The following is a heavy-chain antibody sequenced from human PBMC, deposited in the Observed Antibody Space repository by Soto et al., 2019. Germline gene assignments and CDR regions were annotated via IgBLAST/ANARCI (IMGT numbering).Heavy chain of an antibody. D-gene: IGHD6-19*01. V-gene: IGHV3-23*01. CDR1: GLTFSNCG. CDR2: ISGTGGSA. J-gene: IGHJ3*01. Sequence: GGSLRLSCAASGLTFSNCGMNWVRQAPGKGLEWVLCISGTGGSAYHADSVKVRLTISRDNSKNTLYLQMNSLRAEETAIYYCVKEGSGWDCRGSFYXWGRGTMVTVS. CDR3: VKEGSGWDCRGSFYX.